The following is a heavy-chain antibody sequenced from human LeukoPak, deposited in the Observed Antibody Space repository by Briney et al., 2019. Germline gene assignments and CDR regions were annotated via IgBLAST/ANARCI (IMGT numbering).Heavy chain of an antibody. CDR1: GYTFTRHY. D-gene: IGHD2-2*01. J-gene: IGHJ4*02. V-gene: IGHV1-46*01. Sequence: ASVKVSCKASGYTFTRHYMHWVRQAPGQGLEWMGIINLSGGRASYAQKFQGRVTMTRDTSTSTVYMELSSLRSEDTAVYYCARDPYCSSTSCYDVVLDYWGQGTLVTVSS. CDR3: ARDPYCSSTSCYDVVLDY. CDR2: INLSGGRA.